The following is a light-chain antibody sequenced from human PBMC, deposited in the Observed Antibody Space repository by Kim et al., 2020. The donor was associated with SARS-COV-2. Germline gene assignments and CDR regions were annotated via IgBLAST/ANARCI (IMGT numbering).Light chain of an antibody. V-gene: IGKV1-39*01. CDR3: QQSDSTPYT. CDR1: QGINNH. CDR2: AAS. J-gene: IGKJ2*01. Sequence: DIQMTQSPSSLSASVGDRVTITCRASQGINNHLNWYQQRPGRAPELLIYAASSVQSGVPSRFSGSGSGADFTLTISSLQPEDSATYYCQQSDSTPYTFGQGTKLEI.